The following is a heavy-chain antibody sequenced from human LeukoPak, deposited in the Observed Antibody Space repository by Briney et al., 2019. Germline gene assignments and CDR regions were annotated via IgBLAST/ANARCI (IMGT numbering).Heavy chain of an antibody. V-gene: IGHV3-33*06. CDR3: AKDTAPSPGYSYGYDY. CDR2: IWYDGSNK. Sequence: GRSLRLSCAASGFTFSSYGMHWVRQAPGKGLEWVAVIWYDGSNKYYADSVKGRFTISRDNSKNTLYLQMNSLRAEDTALYYCAKDTAPSPGYSYGYDYWGQGTLVTVSS. D-gene: IGHD5-18*01. CDR1: GFTFSSYG. J-gene: IGHJ4*02.